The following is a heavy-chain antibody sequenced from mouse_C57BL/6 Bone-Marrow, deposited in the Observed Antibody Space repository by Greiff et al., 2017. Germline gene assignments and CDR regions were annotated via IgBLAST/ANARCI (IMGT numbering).Heavy chain of an antibody. V-gene: IGHV1-78*01. CDR1: GYTFTDHT. D-gene: IGHD1-1*01. CDR2: IYPRDGST. Sequence: VQLQQSDAELVKPGASVKISCKVSGYTFTDHTIHWMKQRPEQGLEWIGYIYPRDGSTKYNEKFKGKATLTADKSSSTAYMQLNSLTSEDSAVYFCSKNYGSSDWYFDVWGTGTTVTVSS. CDR3: SKNYGSSDWYFDV. J-gene: IGHJ1*03.